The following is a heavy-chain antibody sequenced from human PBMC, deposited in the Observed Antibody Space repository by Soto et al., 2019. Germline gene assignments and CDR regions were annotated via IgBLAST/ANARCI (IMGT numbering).Heavy chain of an antibody. CDR2: IYYSGST. V-gene: IGHV4-39*01. J-gene: IGHJ4*02. D-gene: IGHD4-17*01. CDR1: GGSISSSSYY. Sequence: PSETLSLTCTVSGGSISSSSYYWGWIRQPPGKGLEWIGSIYYSGSTYYNPSLKSRVTISVDTSKNQFSLKLSSVTAADTAVYYCARPLPYGDYGFDDWGQGTLVTVSS. CDR3: ARPLPYGDYGFDD.